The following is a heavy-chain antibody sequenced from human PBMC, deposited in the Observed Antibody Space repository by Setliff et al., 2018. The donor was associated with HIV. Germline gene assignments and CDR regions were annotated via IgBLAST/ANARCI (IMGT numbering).Heavy chain of an antibody. Sequence: LKISCKASGYNFTTYWITWVRQMPGKGLEWMGGIDPGDSYTDYSPSFRGHVSISADSSISTAYLQWSSLKASDTAMYYCARITSPYNNTWFPALFWGQGTLVTVSS. CDR1: GYNFTTYW. CDR2: IDPGDSYT. J-gene: IGHJ4*02. CDR3: ARITSPYNNTWFPALF. D-gene: IGHD3-16*01. V-gene: IGHV5-10-1*01.